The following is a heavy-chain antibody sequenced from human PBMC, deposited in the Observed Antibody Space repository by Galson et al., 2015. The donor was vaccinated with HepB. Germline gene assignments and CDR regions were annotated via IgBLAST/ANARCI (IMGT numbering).Heavy chain of an antibody. D-gene: IGHD6-13*01. CDR2: IHPSSGST. V-gene: IGHV1-46*04. Sequence: SVKVSCKASGYIFTNYYLHWVRQAPGQGLDWVGIIHPSSGSTRYAQSLQGRVTMTTDTSTSTVHMELSSLTPEDTAVYYCARTSAGDSIGDEAFDIWGQGTMVIVSS. J-gene: IGHJ3*02. CDR1: GYIFTNYY. CDR3: ARTSAGDSIGDEAFDI.